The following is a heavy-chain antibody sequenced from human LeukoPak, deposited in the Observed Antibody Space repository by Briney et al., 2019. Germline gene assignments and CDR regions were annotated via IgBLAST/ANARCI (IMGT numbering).Heavy chain of an antibody. V-gene: IGHV1-2*02. Sequence: ASVKVSCKASGYTFTGYYMHWVRQAPGQGLEWMGWINPNSGSTNYAQKFQGRVTMTRDTSISTAYMELSRLRSDDTAVYYCARDLERTTGEGYWGQGTLVTVSS. J-gene: IGHJ4*02. CDR2: INPNSGST. CDR3: ARDLERTTGEGY. D-gene: IGHD7-27*01. CDR1: GYTFTGYY.